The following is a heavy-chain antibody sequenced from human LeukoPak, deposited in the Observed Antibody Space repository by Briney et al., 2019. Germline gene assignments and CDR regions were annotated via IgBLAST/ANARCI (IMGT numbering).Heavy chain of an antibody. CDR2: IIPIFGTA. V-gene: IGHV1-69*01. CDR3: ARDDFWSGYYGDQDYYYGMDV. Sequence: ASVKVSCQASGGTFSIYAISWVRQAPGQGREWMGGIIPIFGTANYAQKFQGRVTITADESTSTAYMELSSLRSEDTAVYYCARDDFWSGYYGDQDYYYGMDVWGQGTTVTVSS. J-gene: IGHJ6*02. CDR1: GGTFSIYA. D-gene: IGHD3-3*01.